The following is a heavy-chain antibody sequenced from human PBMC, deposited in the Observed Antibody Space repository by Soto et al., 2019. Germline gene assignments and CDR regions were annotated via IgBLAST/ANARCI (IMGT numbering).Heavy chain of an antibody. Sequence: SETLSLTCTVSGGSVSSGSYYWSWIRQPPGKGLEWIGYIYYSGSTNYNPSLKSRVTISVDTSKNQFSLKLSSVTAADTAVYYCAITYYYDSSGYPLDYYFDYWGQGTLVTVSS. J-gene: IGHJ4*02. CDR2: IYYSGST. CDR1: GGSVSSGSYY. CDR3: AITYYYDSSGYPLDYYFDY. D-gene: IGHD3-22*01. V-gene: IGHV4-61*01.